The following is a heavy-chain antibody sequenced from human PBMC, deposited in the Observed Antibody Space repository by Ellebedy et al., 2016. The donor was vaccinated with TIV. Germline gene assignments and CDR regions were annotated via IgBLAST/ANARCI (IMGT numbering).Heavy chain of an antibody. Sequence: GESLKISCAASGFTFSSYSMNWVRQAPGKGLEWVSYISSSSSTIYYTDSVKGRFTISRDNAKNSLYLQMNSLRDEDTAVYYCAREVPRRLVNYFYYGMDVWGQGTTVTVSS. D-gene: IGHD1-1*01. V-gene: IGHV3-48*02. J-gene: IGHJ6*02. CDR1: GFTFSSYS. CDR2: ISSSSSTI. CDR3: AREVPRRLVNYFYYGMDV.